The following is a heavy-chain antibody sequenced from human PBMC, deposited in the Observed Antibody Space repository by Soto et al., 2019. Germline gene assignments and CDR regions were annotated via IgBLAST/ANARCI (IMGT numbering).Heavy chain of an antibody. J-gene: IGHJ4*02. CDR1: GYTITAYY. V-gene: IGHV1-2*02. CDR3: ARDDYGIYPY. D-gene: IGHD1-26*01. Sequence: ASVEVSCKASGYTITAYYIHWVRQAPGQGLEWMGWIDPRNGGTVYAQKFQGRVTMTRDTSISTVYMDLSGLGSDDTALYFCARDDYGIYPYWGQGSLVTVSS. CDR2: IDPRNGGT.